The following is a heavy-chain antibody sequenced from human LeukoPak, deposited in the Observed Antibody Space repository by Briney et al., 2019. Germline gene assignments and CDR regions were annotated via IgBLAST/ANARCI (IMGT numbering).Heavy chain of an antibody. CDR3: ARDLAIFGVIIPGNFDY. V-gene: IGHV4-61*02. D-gene: IGHD3-3*01. CDR1: GGSISSGSYY. J-gene: IGHJ4*02. Sequence: SQTLSLTCTVSGGSISSGSYYWSWIRQPAGKGLEWIGRIYTSGSTNYNPSLKSRVTISVDTSKNQFSLKLSSVTAADTAVYYCARDLAIFGVIIPGNFDYWGQGTLVTVSS. CDR2: IYTSGST.